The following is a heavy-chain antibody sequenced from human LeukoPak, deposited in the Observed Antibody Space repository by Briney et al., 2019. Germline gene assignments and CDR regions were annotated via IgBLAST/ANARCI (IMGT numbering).Heavy chain of an antibody. CDR1: GGTFSSYA. Sequence: GSSVKVSCKASGGTFSSYAISWVRQAPGQGLEWMGRIIPILGIANYAQKFQGRVTITADKSTSTAYMELSSLRSEDTAVYYCASWGGMGYYYDSSGYYPAYYWGQGTLVTVSS. J-gene: IGHJ4*02. D-gene: IGHD3-22*01. V-gene: IGHV1-69*04. CDR3: ASWGGMGYYYDSSGYYPAYY. CDR2: IIPILGIA.